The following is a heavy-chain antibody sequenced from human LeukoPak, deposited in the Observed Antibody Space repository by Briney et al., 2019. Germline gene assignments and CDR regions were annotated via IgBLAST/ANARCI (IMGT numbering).Heavy chain of an antibody. V-gene: IGHV3-53*01. J-gene: IGHJ4*02. CDR3: ARGVEPLAANTLAY. D-gene: IGHD1-14*01. CDR2: LYSDGNT. Sequence: GGSLRLSCAASGFTYMTNDRTWVRQAPGKGLEWVSVLYSDGNTKYSDSVQGRFTISRDNSKNTLYLEMNSLTPDDTAVYYCARGVEPLAANTLAYWGQGTLVTVSS. CDR1: GFTYMTND.